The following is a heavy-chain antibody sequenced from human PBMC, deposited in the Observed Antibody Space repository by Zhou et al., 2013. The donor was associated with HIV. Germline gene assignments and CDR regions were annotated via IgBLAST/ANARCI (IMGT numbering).Heavy chain of an antibody. Sequence: QVQLVQSGAEVKKPGASVKVSCKASGYTFTSYYMHWVRQAPGQGLEWMGIINPSGGSTSYAQKFQGRVTMTRDTSTSTVYMELSSLRSEDTAVYYCARGRPLSSSWETYYYYGMDVWGQGTTVTVSS. CDR1: GYTFTSYY. D-gene: IGHD6-13*01. CDR3: ARGRPLSSSWETYYYYGMDV. V-gene: IGHV1-46*01. J-gene: IGHJ6*02. CDR2: INPSGGST.